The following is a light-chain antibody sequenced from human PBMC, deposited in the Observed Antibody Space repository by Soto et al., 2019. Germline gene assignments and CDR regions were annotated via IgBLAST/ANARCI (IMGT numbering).Light chain of an antibody. CDR1: SGRIASNY. CDR2: EDN. J-gene: IGLJ2*01. CDR3: QSYDSSSHVV. V-gene: IGLV6-57*02. Sequence: NFMLTQPHSVSESPGKTVTISCTASSGRIASNYVQWYQQRPNSAPTTVIYEDNQRPSGVPDRFSGSIDSSSNSASLTISGLKTEEEADYYCQSYDSSSHVVFGGGTKLTVL.